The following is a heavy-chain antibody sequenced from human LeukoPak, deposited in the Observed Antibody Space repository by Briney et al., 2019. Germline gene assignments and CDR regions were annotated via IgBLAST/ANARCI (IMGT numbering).Heavy chain of an antibody. CDR1: GYSFTSYW. CDR3: ARNALHNDNSDYYFAY. V-gene: IGHV5-51*01. CDR2: IYPGEYDI. D-gene: IGHD3-22*01. J-gene: IGHJ4*02. Sequence: GESLKISCKGSGYSFTSYWIGWVRQMPGKGLEWMGIIYPGEYDIRYSPSFQGQVTISADKSISTAYLQWSSLKASDTAMYYCARNALHNDNSDYYFAYWGQGTLITVSS.